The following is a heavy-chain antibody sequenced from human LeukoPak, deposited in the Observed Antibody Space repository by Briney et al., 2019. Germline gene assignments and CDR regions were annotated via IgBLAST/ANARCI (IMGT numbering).Heavy chain of an antibody. Sequence: PSETLSLTCTVSGGSISDSYWSWIRQTPGKGLDWIGYIHYGGGTIYNPSLASRVTISINTSENHFSLKLTSVTAADTAIYYCASLDYGDFYFDLWGQGTLVTVSA. CDR1: GGSISDSY. D-gene: IGHD4-17*01. J-gene: IGHJ4*02. CDR3: ASLDYGDFYFDL. CDR2: IHYGGGT. V-gene: IGHV4-59*01.